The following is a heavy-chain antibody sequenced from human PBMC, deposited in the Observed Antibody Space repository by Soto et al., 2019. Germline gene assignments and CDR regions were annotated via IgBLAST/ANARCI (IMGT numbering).Heavy chain of an antibody. V-gene: IGHV1-69*06. Sequence: GASVKVSCKASGGTFSSYAISWVRQAPGQGLEWMGGIIPIFGTANYAQKFQGRVTITADKSTSTPYMELSSLRSEDTAVYYCARAQYFWSGYYNYFDYWGQGTLVTVSS. CDR2: IIPIFGTA. D-gene: IGHD3-3*01. J-gene: IGHJ4*02. CDR3: ARAQYFWSGYYNYFDY. CDR1: GGTFSSYA.